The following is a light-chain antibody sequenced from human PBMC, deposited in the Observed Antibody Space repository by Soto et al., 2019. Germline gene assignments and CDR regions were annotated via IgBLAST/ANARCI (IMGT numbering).Light chain of an antibody. V-gene: IGKV1-5*01. CDR2: DAS. CDR3: QQYNSYSPRG. Sequence: DIQMTQSPSTLSASVGDRVTITCRASQSISSWLAWYQQKPGKAPKLLIYDASSLESGVPSRFSGSGSGTEFTLTISSLQPDDFATYYCQQYNSYSPRGFCQGTKVEIK. CDR1: QSISSW. J-gene: IGKJ1*01.